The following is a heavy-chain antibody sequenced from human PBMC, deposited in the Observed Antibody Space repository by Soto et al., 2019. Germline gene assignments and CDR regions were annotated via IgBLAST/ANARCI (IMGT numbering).Heavy chain of an antibody. CDR3: ARDLYYDILTGWIDY. CDR1: GFTFSSYG. J-gene: IGHJ4*02. CDR2: IWYDGSNK. V-gene: IGHV3-33*01. Sequence: QVQLVESGGGVVQPGRSLRLSCAASGFTFSSYGMHWVRQAPGKGLEWVAVIWYDGSNKYYADSVKGRFTISRDNSKNTLYLQMNSLRAEDTAVYYCARDLYYDILTGWIDYWGQGTLVTVSS. D-gene: IGHD3-9*01.